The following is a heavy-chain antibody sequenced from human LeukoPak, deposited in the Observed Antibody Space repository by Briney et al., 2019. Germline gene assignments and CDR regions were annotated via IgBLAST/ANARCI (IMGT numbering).Heavy chain of an antibody. CDR2: IYHSGST. Sequence: PSETLSLTCTVSGYSISSGYYWGWIRQPPGKGLEWIGSIYHSGSTYYNPSLKSRVTISVDTSKNQFSLKLSSVTAADTAVYYCSATGIGSRDGYKRDKWGQGTLVTVSS. CDR1: GYSISSGYY. V-gene: IGHV4-38-2*02. D-gene: IGHD5-24*01. J-gene: IGHJ4*02. CDR3: SATGIGSRDGYKRDK.